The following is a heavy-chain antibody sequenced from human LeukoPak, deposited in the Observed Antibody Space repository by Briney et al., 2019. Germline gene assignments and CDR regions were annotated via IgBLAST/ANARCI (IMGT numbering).Heavy chain of an antibody. J-gene: IGHJ6*03. D-gene: IGHD3-3*01. CDR2: MNPNSGNT. CDR1: GYTFTSYD. V-gene: IGHV1-8*01. CDR3: ARALGAPRRYYDFWSGYYPNYYYYYYYMDV. Sequence: ASVKVSCKASGYTFTSYDINWVRQATGQGLEWMGWMNPNSGNTGYAQKFQGRVTMTRNTSISTAYMELSSLRSEDTAVYYCARALGAPRRYYDFWSGYYPNYYYYYYYMDVWGKGTTVTVSS.